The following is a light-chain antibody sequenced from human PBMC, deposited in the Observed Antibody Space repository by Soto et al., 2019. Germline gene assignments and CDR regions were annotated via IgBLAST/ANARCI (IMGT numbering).Light chain of an antibody. CDR1: QSIGLA. J-gene: IGKJ1*01. V-gene: IGKV3-15*01. Sequence: EIVLTQSPATLSLSPGERATLSCRASQSIGLAIAWYQQKPGQAPRLLISGASTRAAGISDRFRGSGSGTEFTLTISSLRSEDSAIYYCQQYFEWPPMTFGQGTKVDIK. CDR3: QQYFEWPPMT. CDR2: GAS.